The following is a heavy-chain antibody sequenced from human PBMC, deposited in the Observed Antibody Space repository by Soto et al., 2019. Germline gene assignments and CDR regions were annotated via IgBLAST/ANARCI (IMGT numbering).Heavy chain of an antibody. CDR2: TYYRSKWYN. CDR3: ASGRWSTFDY. Sequence: PGQTLSLTCAFSGDSVSGNNIAWNGLRQSPWRGLEWLGRTYYRSKWYNEYAGSVRSRITINLDTSKNQLSLQLNSVTPEDTAVYYCASGRWSTFDYWGQGAPVTVSS. D-gene: IGHD2-15*01. J-gene: IGHJ4*02. CDR1: GDSVSGNNIA. V-gene: IGHV6-1*01.